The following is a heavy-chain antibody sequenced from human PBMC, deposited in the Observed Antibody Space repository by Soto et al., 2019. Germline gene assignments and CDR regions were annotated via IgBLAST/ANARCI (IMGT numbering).Heavy chain of an antibody. CDR1: GYTFTSYD. CDR2: MSPNSGNT. V-gene: IGHV1-8*01. CDR3: AYGLTSQTYYVFWGRVQYYYYYYMDV. D-gene: IGHD3-3*01. Sequence: ASVKVSCKASGYTFTSYDINWVRQATGQGLEWMGWMSPNSGNTGYAQKFQGRVTMTRNTSISTAYMELSSLRSEDTAVYYCAYGLTSQTYYVFWGRVQYYYYYYMDVWGKGTTVTVSS. J-gene: IGHJ6*03.